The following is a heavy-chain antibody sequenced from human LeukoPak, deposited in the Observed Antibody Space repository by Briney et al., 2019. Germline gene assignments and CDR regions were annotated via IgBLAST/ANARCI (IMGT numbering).Heavy chain of an antibody. Sequence: GGSLRLSCAASGFTFSSYAMNWVRQAPGKGLEWVSAISGSGGSTYYADSVQGRFTISRDNSKNTLYLQMNSLRAEDTAVYYCATTRYYYDSSGYSNFDYWGQGTLVTVSS. CDR2: ISGSGGST. J-gene: IGHJ4*02. CDR1: GFTFSSYA. D-gene: IGHD3-22*01. V-gene: IGHV3-23*01. CDR3: ATTRYYYDSSGYSNFDY.